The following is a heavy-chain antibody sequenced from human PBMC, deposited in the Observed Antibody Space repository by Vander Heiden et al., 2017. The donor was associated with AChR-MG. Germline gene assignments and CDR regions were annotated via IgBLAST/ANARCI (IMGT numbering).Heavy chain of an antibody. V-gene: IGHV1-2*02. Sequence: QVQLVQSGAEVKKPGASVKVSRKGSGYNFTDYYIHWVRQAPGQGLEWMGWINPDSGGTNYAQKYQGRVTMTRDTSLSTAYMELSRLRYDDPAVYYCAREAQYHDFYFYGMDVWGQGTTVTVS. CDR3: AREAQYHDFYFYGMDV. D-gene: IGHD4-4*01. J-gene: IGHJ6*02. CDR2: INPDSGGT. CDR1: GYNFTDYY.